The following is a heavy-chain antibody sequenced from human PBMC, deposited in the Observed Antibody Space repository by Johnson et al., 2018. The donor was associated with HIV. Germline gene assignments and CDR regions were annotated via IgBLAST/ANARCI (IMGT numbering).Heavy chain of an antibody. J-gene: IGHJ3*01. CDR3: VREHRADESFDL. Sequence: VLLVESGGGLVQPGGSLRLSCAASEFTFSNHDMHWVRQTTGKGLEWVSGIAFSGNINQPESVKGRFTISRDNVKGFLYLQMNSLTAADTAVYYCVREHRADESFDLWGQGTMVTVSS. CDR1: EFTFSNHD. CDR2: IAFSGNI. D-gene: IGHD1-14*01. V-gene: IGHV3-13*01.